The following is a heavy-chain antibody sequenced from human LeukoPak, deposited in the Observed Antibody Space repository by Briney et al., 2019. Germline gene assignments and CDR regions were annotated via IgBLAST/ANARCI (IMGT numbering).Heavy chain of an antibody. D-gene: IGHD4-17*01. V-gene: IGHV1-46*01. CDR1: GYTFTSYY. J-gene: IGHJ4*02. Sequence: ASVKVSCKASGYTFTSYYMHWVRQAPGQGLEWMGIINPSGGSTSYAQKFQGRVTMTRDTSTSTVYMELSSLRSEDTAVYYRAGATVTGPYYFDYWGQGTLVTVSS. CDR2: INPSGGST. CDR3: AGATVTGPYYFDY.